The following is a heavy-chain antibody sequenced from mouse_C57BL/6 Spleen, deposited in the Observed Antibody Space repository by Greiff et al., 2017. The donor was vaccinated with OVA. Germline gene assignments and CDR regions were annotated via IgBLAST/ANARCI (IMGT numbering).Heavy chain of an antibody. D-gene: IGHD2-3*01. V-gene: IGHV1-54*01. J-gene: IGHJ2*01. CDR2: INPGSGGT. CDR3: ARLGDGYSNYFDY. CDR1: GYAFTNYL. Sequence: LQESGAELVRPGTSVKVSCKASGYAFTNYLIEWVKQRPGQGLEWIGVINPGSGGTNYNEKFKGKATLTADKSSSTAYMQLSSLTSEDSAVYFCARLGDGYSNYFDYWGQGTTLTVSS.